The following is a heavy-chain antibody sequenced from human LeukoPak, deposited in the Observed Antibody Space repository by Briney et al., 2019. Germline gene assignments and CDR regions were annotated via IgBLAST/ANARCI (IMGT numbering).Heavy chain of an antibody. D-gene: IGHD3-3*01. Sequence: SETLSLTCAVYGGSFRGYYWSWIRQPPGKGLEWIGEINHSGSTNYNPSLKSRVTISVDTSKNQFSLKLSSVTAADTAVYYCARGYDFWSGYSPNYYYYYMDVWGKGTTVTVSS. V-gene: IGHV4-34*01. CDR1: GGSFRGYY. CDR3: ARGYDFWSGYSPNYYYYYMDV. CDR2: INHSGST. J-gene: IGHJ6*03.